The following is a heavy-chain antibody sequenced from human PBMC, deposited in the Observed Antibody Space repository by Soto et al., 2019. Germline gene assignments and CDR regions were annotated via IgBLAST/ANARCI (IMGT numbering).Heavy chain of an antibody. J-gene: IGHJ6*02. CDR1: GYTFTSYG. CDR2: ISAYNGNT. V-gene: IGHV1-18*01. D-gene: IGHD3-22*01. CDR3: ARDSSAHRSGMDV. Sequence: QVQLVQSGAEVKKPGASVKVSCKASGYTFTSYGISWVRQAPGQGLEWMGWISAYNGNTIYAQRFQGSVTMTTGTSTSTAYMELRSLRSDDTAVYYCARDSSAHRSGMDVWGQGTTVTVSS.